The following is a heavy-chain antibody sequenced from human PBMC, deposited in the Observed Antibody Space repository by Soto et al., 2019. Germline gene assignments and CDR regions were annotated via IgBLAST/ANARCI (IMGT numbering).Heavy chain of an antibody. D-gene: IGHD6-19*01. J-gene: IGHJ4*02. V-gene: IGHV4-59*01. Sequence: SETLSLTCSVSGGSISGSYWSWIRQSPGKGLEWLGYVYYTGSTNYSPSLRSRVSISVDTSKNEFSLRLSSVTASDTAVYFCARSVAVPGAHIDYWGQGTQVTVSS. CDR2: VYYTGST. CDR3: ARSVAVPGAHIDY. CDR1: GGSISGSY.